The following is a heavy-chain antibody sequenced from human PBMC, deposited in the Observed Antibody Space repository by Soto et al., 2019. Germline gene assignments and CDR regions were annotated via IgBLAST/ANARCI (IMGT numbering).Heavy chain of an antibody. Sequence: GGSLRLSGSVSGFTFSSYAMHWVRQAPGEGQGLRRGLELASSISSSSSYIYYADSVKGRFTISRDNAKNSLYLQMNSLRAEDTAVYYCARDLSIVVVPAAEGYYYGMDVWGQGTTVTVS. CDR3: ARDLSIVVVPAAEGYYYGMDV. D-gene: IGHD2-2*01. CDR2: ISSSSSYI. J-gene: IGHJ6*02. CDR1: GFTFSSYA. V-gene: IGHV3-21*01.